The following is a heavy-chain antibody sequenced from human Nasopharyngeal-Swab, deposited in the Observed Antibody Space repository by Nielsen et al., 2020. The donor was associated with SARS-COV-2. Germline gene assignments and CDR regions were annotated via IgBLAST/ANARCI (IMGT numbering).Heavy chain of an antibody. J-gene: IGHJ4*02. Sequence: WIRQPPGKGLEWVAVISYDGSNKYYADSVKGRFTISRDNSKNTLYLQMNSLRAGDTAVYYCAKGGAYYDILTGFFDYWGQGTLVTVSS. V-gene: IGHV3-30*18. D-gene: IGHD3-9*01. CDR2: ISYDGSNK. CDR3: AKGGAYYDILTGFFDY.